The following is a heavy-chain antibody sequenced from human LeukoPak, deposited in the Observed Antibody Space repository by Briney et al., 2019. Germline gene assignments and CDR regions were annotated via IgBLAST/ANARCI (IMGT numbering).Heavy chain of an antibody. Sequence: SSETLSLTCTVSGGSISSGSYYWSWIRQPAGKGLEWIGRVYSSGITNYSPSLKSRVTISVDTSKNQFSLKLSSVTAADTAVYYCARHRTYPYQPLLWGWFDPWGQGTLVTVSS. CDR1: GGSISSGSYY. J-gene: IGHJ5*02. V-gene: IGHV4-61*02. CDR3: ARHRTYPYQPLLWGWFDP. CDR2: VYSSGIT. D-gene: IGHD2-2*01.